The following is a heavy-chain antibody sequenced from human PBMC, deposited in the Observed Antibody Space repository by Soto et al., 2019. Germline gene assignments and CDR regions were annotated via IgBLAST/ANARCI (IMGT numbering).Heavy chain of an antibody. J-gene: IGHJ6*02. CDR2: ISSSGTYI. Sequence: PGGSLRLSCAASGFTFSTYSMNWVRQAPGKGLEWVSSISSSGTYIHYADSLKGRFTISRDNAKNSLYLQMISLRAEDTAVYYCARDPPDCSSTSCWGYYALDVWGQGTTVTVSS. D-gene: IGHD2-2*01. V-gene: IGHV3-21*01. CDR3: ARDPPDCSSTSCWGYYALDV. CDR1: GFTFSTYS.